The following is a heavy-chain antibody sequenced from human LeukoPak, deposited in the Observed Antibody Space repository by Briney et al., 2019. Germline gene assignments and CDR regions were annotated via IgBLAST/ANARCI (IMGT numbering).Heavy chain of an antibody. CDR1: GFSFSSYD. V-gene: IGHV3-23*01. CDR2: ISGRGDKT. CDR3: ARSFWVKGRSQSNSWYYFDY. D-gene: IGHD2-2*01. J-gene: IGHJ4*02. Sequence: GGSLRLSCAAAGFSFSSYDMSWVRQAPGKGPEWVAGISGRGDKTYYADSVRGRFSISRDNSRNTLALQMNSPRGEDTAVYYCARSFWVKGRSQSNSWYYFDYWGQGTLVTVSS.